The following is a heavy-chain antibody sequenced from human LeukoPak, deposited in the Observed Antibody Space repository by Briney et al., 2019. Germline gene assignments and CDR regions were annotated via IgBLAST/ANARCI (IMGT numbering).Heavy chain of an antibody. J-gene: IGHJ4*02. CDR3: ARPGYSGSYYDFDY. CDR2: IYPGDSDT. Sequence: GVSLKISCKGPGYDFTTYWIGWARQMPGKGLEWMGIIYPGDSDTRYSPSFQGQVTISADKSISTAYLQWSSLKASDTAMYYCARPGYSGSYYDFDYWGQGTLVTVSS. D-gene: IGHD1-26*01. V-gene: IGHV5-51*01. CDR1: GYDFTTYW.